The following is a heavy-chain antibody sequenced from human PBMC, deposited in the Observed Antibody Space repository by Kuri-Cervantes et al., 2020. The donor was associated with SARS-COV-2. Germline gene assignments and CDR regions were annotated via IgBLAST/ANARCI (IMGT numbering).Heavy chain of an antibody. CDR1: GFTFSSYW. J-gene: IGHJ5*02. V-gene: IGHV3-74*01. CDR2: INNDGSST. Sequence: GSLRLSCAASGFTFSSYWMHWVCQAPGMGLVWVSRINNDGSSTSYADFVKGRVTISRDNAKNTAYLQIHSLRADDTAVYYCARHDSLKSWGQGTLVTVSS. D-gene: IGHD3-3*01. CDR3: ARHDSLKS.